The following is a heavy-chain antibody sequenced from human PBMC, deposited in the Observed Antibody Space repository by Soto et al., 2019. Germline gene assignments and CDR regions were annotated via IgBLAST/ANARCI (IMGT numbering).Heavy chain of an antibody. CDR2: ILCYDDK. CDR3: VHWRTGTYGTIFFDY. CDR1: ALSLISSAVG. J-gene: IGHJ4*02. D-gene: IGHD3-9*01. Sequence: TQGHTLTCALYALSLISSAVGGGGHWIRQPRVTSRKLRAGILCYDDKRYSASLKSRLTITKDTSQNQVVLTMTNMDVVDTATYYCVHWRTGTYGTIFFDYWGLGTLVTVSS. V-gene: IGHV2-5*01.